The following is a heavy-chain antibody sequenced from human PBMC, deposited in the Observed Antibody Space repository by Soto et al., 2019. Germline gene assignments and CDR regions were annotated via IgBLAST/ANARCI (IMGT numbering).Heavy chain of an antibody. Sequence: SETLSLTCAVSGGSISSGGYSWSWIRQPPGKGLEWIGYIYHSGSTYYIPSLKSRVTISVDRSKNQFSLKLSSVTAADTAVYYCARKETATMPDYWGPGTLVTVSS. D-gene: IGHD6-25*01. J-gene: IGHJ4*02. CDR3: ARKETATMPDY. CDR2: IYHSGST. V-gene: IGHV4-30-2*01. CDR1: GGSISSGGYS.